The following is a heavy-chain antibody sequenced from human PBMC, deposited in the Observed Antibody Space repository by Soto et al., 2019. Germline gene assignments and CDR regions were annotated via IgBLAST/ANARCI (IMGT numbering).Heavy chain of an antibody. Sequence: GASVKVSCKASGYTFTSYGISWVRQAPGQGLEWMGWISAYNGNTNYAQKLQGRVTMTTDTSTSTAYMELRSLRSDDTAVYYCARDGYSSGWVNWFDPWGQGTLVTVSS. J-gene: IGHJ5*02. D-gene: IGHD6-19*01. CDR2: ISAYNGNT. CDR3: ARDGYSSGWVNWFDP. CDR1: GYTFTSYG. V-gene: IGHV1-18*01.